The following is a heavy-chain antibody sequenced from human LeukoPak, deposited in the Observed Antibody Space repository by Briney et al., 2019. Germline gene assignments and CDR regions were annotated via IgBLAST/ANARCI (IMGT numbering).Heavy chain of an antibody. CDR2: ISYDGSNK. CDR3: ARDRSVGYYFDY. J-gene: IGHJ4*02. CDR1: GFTFSSYA. V-gene: IGHV3-30-3*01. D-gene: IGHD1-26*01. Sequence: GALRLSCAASGFTFSSYAMHWVRQAPGEGLEWVAVISYDGSNKYYADSVKGRFTISRDNSKNTLYLQMNSLRAEDTAVYYCARDRSVGYYFDYWGQGTLVTASS.